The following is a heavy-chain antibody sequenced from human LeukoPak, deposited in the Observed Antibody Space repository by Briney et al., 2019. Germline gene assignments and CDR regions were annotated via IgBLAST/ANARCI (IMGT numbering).Heavy chain of an antibody. D-gene: IGHD5-24*01. CDR1: ALTFSSYA. V-gene: IGHV3-30*04. CDR3: ARKEILYYYGMDV. Sequence: PGRSLRLSCAASALTFSSYAMHWDRQAPGKGLEWEAVISYDGGNKYYAGSVKGRFTISRDNSKNTLYLQMNMLRAEDTAVYYCARKEILYYYGMDVWGQGTTVTVSS. J-gene: IGHJ6*02. CDR2: ISYDGGNK.